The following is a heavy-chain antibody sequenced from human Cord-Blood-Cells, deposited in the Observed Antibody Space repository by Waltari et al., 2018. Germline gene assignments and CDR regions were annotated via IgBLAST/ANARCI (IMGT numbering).Heavy chain of an antibody. CDR3: ARVDCSSTSCYKNWFDP. CDR1: GGSFSGYY. CDR2: INHSGST. J-gene: IGHJ5*02. D-gene: IGHD2-2*02. Sequence: QVQIQQWGAGLLKPSETLSLTCAVYGGSFSGYYWSWIRQPPGKGLEWIGEINHSGSTNYNPSLNSRVTISVDTSKTQFSLMLSSVTAADTAVYYCARVDCSSTSCYKNWFDPWGQGTLVTVSS. V-gene: IGHV4-34*01.